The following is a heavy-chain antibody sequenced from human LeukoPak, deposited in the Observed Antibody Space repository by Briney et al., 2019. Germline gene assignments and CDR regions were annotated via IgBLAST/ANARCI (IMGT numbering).Heavy chain of an antibody. D-gene: IGHD3-22*01. V-gene: IGHV1-2*02. CDR1: GYTFTGYY. J-gene: IGHJ4*02. Sequence: VASVKVSCKASGYTFTGYYLHWVRQAPGQGLEWMGWINPNNGSTNYAQKFQGRVTLTRDTSISTAYMELSRLRSDDTAVYYCARGGEWYYDSSTYRLFDYWGQGTLVTVSS. CDR3: ARGGEWYYDSSTYRLFDY. CDR2: INPNNGST.